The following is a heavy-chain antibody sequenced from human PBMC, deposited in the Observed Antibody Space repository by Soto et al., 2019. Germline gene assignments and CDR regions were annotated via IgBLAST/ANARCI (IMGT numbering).Heavy chain of an antibody. Sequence: GESLKISCKGSGYSFTSYWIGWGRQMPGKGLEWMGIIYPGDSDTRYSPSFQGQVTISADKSISTACLQWSSLKASDTAMYYCARHARDGYNYYYGMDVWGQGTTVTVSS. CDR3: ARHARDGYNYYYGMDV. J-gene: IGHJ6*02. CDR1: GYSFTSYW. V-gene: IGHV5-51*01. CDR2: IYPGDSDT.